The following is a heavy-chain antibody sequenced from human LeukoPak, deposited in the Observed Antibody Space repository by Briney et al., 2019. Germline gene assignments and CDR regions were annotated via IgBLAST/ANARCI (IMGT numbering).Heavy chain of an antibody. CDR1: GFTFSSYS. D-gene: IGHD5-24*01. V-gene: IGHV3-48*01. CDR2: ISSSSSTI. Sequence: GRSLRLSCAASGFTFSSYSMNWVRQATGKGLEWVSYISSSSSTIYYADSVKGRFTISRDNAKNSLYLQMNSLRAEDTAVYYCPRDPVATIQQTFDYWGQGTLVTVSS. J-gene: IGHJ4*02. CDR3: PRDPVATIQQTFDY.